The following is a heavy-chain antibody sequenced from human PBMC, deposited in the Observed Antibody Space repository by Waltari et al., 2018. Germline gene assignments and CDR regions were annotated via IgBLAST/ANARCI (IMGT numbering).Heavy chain of an antibody. J-gene: IGHJ4*02. V-gene: IGHV3-21*01. Sequence: EVQLVESGGGLVKPGGSLRLSCAASGFTFSRYRMHWVRQAPGKGLEWVSSISSSSSYIYYADSVKGRFTISRDNAKNSLYLQMNSLRAEDTAVYYCASEGALTAVAGTLDYWGQGTLVTVSS. CDR3: ASEGALTAVAGTLDY. CDR2: ISSSSSYI. D-gene: IGHD6-19*01. CDR1: GFTFSRYR.